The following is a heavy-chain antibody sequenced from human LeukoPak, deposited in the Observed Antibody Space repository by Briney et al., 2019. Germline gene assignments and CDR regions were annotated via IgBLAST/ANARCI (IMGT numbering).Heavy chain of an antibody. Sequence: GGSLRLSCVASGFTFSDSWMSWVRQAPGKGLEWVADIKKDGSEKDYVDSVKGRFTISRDNAKNSLYLQMDSLGAEDTAVYYCATYRNGVAGDVWGRGTTVPVSS. CDR1: GFTFSDSW. D-gene: IGHD1-1*01. CDR3: ATYRNGVAGDV. V-gene: IGHV3-7*01. CDR2: IKKDGSEK. J-gene: IGHJ6*02.